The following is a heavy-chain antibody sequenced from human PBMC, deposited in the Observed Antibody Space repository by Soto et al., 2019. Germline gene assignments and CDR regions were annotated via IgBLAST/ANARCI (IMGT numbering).Heavy chain of an antibody. Sequence: GGSLRLSCAASGFIVSSNYMSWVRQAPGKGLEWVSVIYSGGSTYYADSVKGRFTISRDSSKDTLYLQMNSLRAEDTAVYYCARTTVTTNYYYYMDVWGKGTTVTVSS. D-gene: IGHD4-17*01. V-gene: IGHV3-66*01. J-gene: IGHJ6*03. CDR2: IYSGGST. CDR3: ARTTVTTNYYYYMDV. CDR1: GFIVSSNY.